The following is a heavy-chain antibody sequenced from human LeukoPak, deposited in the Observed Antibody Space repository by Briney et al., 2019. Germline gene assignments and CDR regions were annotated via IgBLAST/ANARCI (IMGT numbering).Heavy chain of an antibody. CDR3: ARCATGLDAFDI. V-gene: IGHV1-69*04. CDR2: IIPILGIA. J-gene: IGHJ3*02. Sequence: SVKVSCKASGGTFSSYAISWVRQAPGQGLEWMGRIIPILGIANYAQKFQGRVTITADKSTSTAYMELSSLRSDDTAVYYCARCATGLDAFDIWGQGTMVTVSS. D-gene: IGHD1-1*01. CDR1: GGTFSSYA.